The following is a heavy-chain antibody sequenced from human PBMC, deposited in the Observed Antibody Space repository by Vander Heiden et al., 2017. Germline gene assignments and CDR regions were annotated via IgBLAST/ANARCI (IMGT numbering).Heavy chain of an antibody. CDR3: AKDNGLRYFDWLFTNFDY. V-gene: IGHV3-30*18. Sequence: QVQLVESGGGVVQPGRSLRLSCAASGFTFSSYGMHWVRQAPGKGLEWVAVISYDGSNKYYADSVKGRFTISRDNSKNTLYLQMNSLRAEDTAVYYCAKDNGLRYFDWLFTNFDYWGQGTLVTVSS. CDR2: ISYDGSNK. J-gene: IGHJ4*02. D-gene: IGHD3-9*01. CDR1: GFTFSSYG.